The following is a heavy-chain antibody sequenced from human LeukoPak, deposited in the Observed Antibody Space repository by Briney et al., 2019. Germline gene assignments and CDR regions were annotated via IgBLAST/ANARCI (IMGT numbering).Heavy chain of an antibody. D-gene: IGHD4-17*01. Sequence: ASVKVSCKASGGTFSSYAISWVRQAPGQGLEWMGRIIPILGIANYAQKFQGRVTITADKSTSTAYMELSSLRSEDTAVYYCASTPTLGAFDIWGQGTMVTVSS. CDR2: IIPILGIA. CDR1: GGTFSSYA. V-gene: IGHV1-69*04. CDR3: ASTPTLGAFDI. J-gene: IGHJ3*02.